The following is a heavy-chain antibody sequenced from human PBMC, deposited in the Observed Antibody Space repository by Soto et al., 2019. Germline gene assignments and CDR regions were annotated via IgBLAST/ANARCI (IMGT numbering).Heavy chain of an antibody. CDR2: IYYSGST. CDR3: ARASGYYSPFDY. CDR1: GGPISSGGYY. Sequence: SETLSLTCTVSGGPISSGGYYWSWIRQHPGKGLEWIGYIYYSGSTYYNPSLKSRVTISADTSKNQFSLKLSSVTAADTAVYYCARASGYYSPFDYWGQGTLVTVSS. J-gene: IGHJ4*02. D-gene: IGHD3-22*01. V-gene: IGHV4-31*03.